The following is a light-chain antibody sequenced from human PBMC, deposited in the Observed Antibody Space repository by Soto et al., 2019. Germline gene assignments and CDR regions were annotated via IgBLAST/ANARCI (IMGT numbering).Light chain of an antibody. Sequence: EIVLTQSPATLSLSPGERATLSCRASQSVVKCLAWYQQKPGQVPRLLIYDVSSRAPGIPARFSGSGSGTDFTLAISSLEPEDFGVYYCQQCNNWPPLTFGQGTRLEIK. CDR3: QQCNNWPPLT. CDR1: QSVVKC. V-gene: IGKV3-11*01. CDR2: DVS. J-gene: IGKJ5*01.